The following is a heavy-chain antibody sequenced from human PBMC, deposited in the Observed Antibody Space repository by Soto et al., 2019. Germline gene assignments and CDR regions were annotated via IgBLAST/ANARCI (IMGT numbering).Heavy chain of an antibody. CDR3: ARVLKGYYDSSGYAFDI. J-gene: IGHJ3*02. Sequence: QVQLVQSGAEVKKPGSSVKVSCKASGGTFSSYAISWVRQAPGQGLEWMGGIIPIFGTANYAQKFQGRVKITAVESTSTAYMELSSLRSEDTAVYYCARVLKGYYDSSGYAFDIWGQGTMVTVSS. CDR1: GGTFSSYA. CDR2: IIPIFGTA. V-gene: IGHV1-69*01. D-gene: IGHD3-22*01.